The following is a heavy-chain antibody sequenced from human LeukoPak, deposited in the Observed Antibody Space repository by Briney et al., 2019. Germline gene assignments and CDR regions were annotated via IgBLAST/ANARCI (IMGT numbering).Heavy chain of an antibody. CDR1: GFIFSDYY. J-gene: IGHJ4*02. CDR2: TSSSGGAT. CDR3: TREGITAAADY. Sequence: GGSLRLSCAASGFIFSDYYMSWIRQVPGKGREWVSYTSSSGGATYYAGFVKGRFTVSRDNAQNSLSLQMNSLRVEDTAVYYCTREGITAAADYWGQGTLVTVSP. V-gene: IGHV3-11*04. D-gene: IGHD6-13*01.